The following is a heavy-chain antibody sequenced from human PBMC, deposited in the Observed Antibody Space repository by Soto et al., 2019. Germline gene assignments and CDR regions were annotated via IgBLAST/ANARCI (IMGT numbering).Heavy chain of an antibody. CDR2: IIPIFGTA. V-gene: IGHV1-69*13. J-gene: IGHJ4*02. CDR1: GGTFSSYA. D-gene: IGHD3-22*01. CDR3: ASGDYYDSSGYYTPPSLDY. Sequence: SVKVSCKASGGTFSSYAISWLRQAPGQGLEWMGGIIPIFGTANYAQKFQGRVTITADESTSTAYMELSSLRSEDTAVYYCASGDYYDSSGYYTPPSLDYWGKGTLVTFPS.